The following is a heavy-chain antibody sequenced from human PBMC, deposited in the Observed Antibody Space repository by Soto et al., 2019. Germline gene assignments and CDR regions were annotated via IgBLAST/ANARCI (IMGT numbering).Heavy chain of an antibody. D-gene: IGHD3-10*01. CDR1: GFTFSSYS. CDR2: ISTTSAYI. Sequence: GSLRLSCAASGFTFSSYSMNWVRQAPGKGLEWVSSISTTSAYIYYADSVKGRFTISRDNAQNSLYLHMNSLRVEDTAVYYCVWPGEFDPWGQGTLVTVSS. CDR3: VWPGEFDP. V-gene: IGHV3-21*01. J-gene: IGHJ5*02.